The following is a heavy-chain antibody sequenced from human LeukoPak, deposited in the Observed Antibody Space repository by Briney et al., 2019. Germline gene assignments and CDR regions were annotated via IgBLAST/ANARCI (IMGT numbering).Heavy chain of an antibody. J-gene: IGHJ5*02. CDR3: ARDRRYSGCDQTGWFDP. CDR2: IYYSGST. Sequence: PSQTLSLTCTVSGGSISSGGYYWSWIRQHPGKGLEWIGYIYYSGSTYYNPSLKSRVTISVDTSKNQFSLKLSSVTAADTAVYYCARDRRYSGCDQTGWFDPWGQGTLVTVSS. V-gene: IGHV4-31*03. CDR1: GGSISSGGYY. D-gene: IGHD5-12*01.